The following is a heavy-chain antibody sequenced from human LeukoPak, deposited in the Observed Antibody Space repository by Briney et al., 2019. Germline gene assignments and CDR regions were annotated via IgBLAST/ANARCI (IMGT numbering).Heavy chain of an antibody. D-gene: IGHD5-12*01. CDR1: GCSISSSSYY. J-gene: IGHJ6*02. CDR3: AKQGYSGYDFNGMDV. V-gene: IGHV4-39*01. CDR2: IYYSGST. Sequence: PSETLSLTCTVSGCSISSSSYYWGWIRQPPGKGLEWIGSIYYSGSTYYNPSLKSHVTISVDTSKNQSSLKLSSVTAADTAVYYCAKQGYSGYDFNGMDVWGQGTTVTVSS.